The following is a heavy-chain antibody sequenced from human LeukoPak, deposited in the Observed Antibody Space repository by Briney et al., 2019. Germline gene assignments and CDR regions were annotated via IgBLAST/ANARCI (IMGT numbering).Heavy chain of an antibody. CDR1: GYIFTNFG. V-gene: IGHV1-18*01. CDR2: ISGYNGNT. Sequence: GASVKVSCKASGYIFTNFGISWVRQARGQGLEWMGWISGYNGNTKYVQKFQGRVTMTTDTSTSTAYMELSSLRSEDTAVYYCARDRNSYGYGRLGYWGQGTLVTVSS. D-gene: IGHD5-18*01. CDR3: ARDRNSYGYGRLGY. J-gene: IGHJ4*02.